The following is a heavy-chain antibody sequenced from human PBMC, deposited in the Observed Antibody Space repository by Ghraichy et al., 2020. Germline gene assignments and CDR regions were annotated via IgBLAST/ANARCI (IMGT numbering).Heavy chain of an antibody. D-gene: IGHD1-26*01. Sequence: SVKVSCKASGGTFSSYAISWVRQAPGQGLEWMGGIIPIFGTANYAQKFQGRVTITADESTSTAYMELSSLRSEDTAVYYCAREVGATPRSLYYYYGMYVWGQGTTVTVSS. J-gene: IGHJ6*02. CDR1: GGTFSSYA. CDR3: AREVGATPRSLYYYYGMYV. V-gene: IGHV1-69*13. CDR2: IIPIFGTA.